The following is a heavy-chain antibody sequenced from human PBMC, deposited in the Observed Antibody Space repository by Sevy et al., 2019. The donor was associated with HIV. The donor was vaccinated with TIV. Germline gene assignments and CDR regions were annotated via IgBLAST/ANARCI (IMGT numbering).Heavy chain of an antibody. CDR1: GYSFSSYA. J-gene: IGHJ4*02. Sequence: GGSLRLSCVVSGYSFSSYAISWVRQAPGKGLEWVSTINGRGGSTYYADSVKGRFTISRDNPTNTLFLQMINLRVDDTAIYYCARPSPRIAAAASAFYDNWGQRTLVTVSS. CDR2: INGRGGST. D-gene: IGHD6-13*01. CDR3: ARPSPRIAAAASAFYDN. V-gene: IGHV3-23*01.